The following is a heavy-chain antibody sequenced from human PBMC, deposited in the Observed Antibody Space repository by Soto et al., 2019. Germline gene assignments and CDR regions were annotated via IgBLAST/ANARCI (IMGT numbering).Heavy chain of an antibody. CDR1: RAALSSGGYF. V-gene: IGHV4-61*08. CDR2: IYYSGGT. CDR3: TREQSDDNYFDP. J-gene: IGHJ5*02. Sequence: SETLSLTCTVCRAALSSGGYFYTWVRQPPGKGLEWLGYIYYSGGTNYNPSLKSRVTISLDKSKSQFSLRLISVTAADTAVYYCTREQSDDNYFDPWGQVNLVTVSS. D-gene: IGHD6-19*01.